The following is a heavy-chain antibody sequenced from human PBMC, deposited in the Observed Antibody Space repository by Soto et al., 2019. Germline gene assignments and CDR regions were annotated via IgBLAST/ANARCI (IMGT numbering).Heavy chain of an antibody. V-gene: IGHV1-18*01. D-gene: IGHD2-15*01. CDR1: GYTFTSYG. CDR3: ARDAVLVVVAATPYYYGMDV. J-gene: IGHJ6*02. CDR2: ISAYNGNT. Sequence: QVQLVQSGAEVKKPGASVKVSCKASGYTFTSYGISWVRQAPGQGLEWMGWISAYNGNTNYAQKLQGRVTMTTDTSTSTDYMELRSLRSDDKAVYYCARDAVLVVVAATPYYYGMDVWGQGTTVTVSS.